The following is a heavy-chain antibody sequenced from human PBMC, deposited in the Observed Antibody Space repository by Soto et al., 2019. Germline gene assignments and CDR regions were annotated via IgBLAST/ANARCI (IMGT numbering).Heavy chain of an antibody. J-gene: IGHJ4*02. V-gene: IGHV4-59*08. CDR2: IYYSGST. CDR3: ARHTPAISISDH. Sequence: SETLSLTCTVSGVSISSYYWSWIRQPPGKGLEWIGYIYYSGSTNYNPSLKSRVTISVDTSKNQFSLKLSSVTAADTAVYYCARHTPAISISDHWGQGTLVTVSS. CDR1: GVSISSYY. D-gene: IGHD2-15*01.